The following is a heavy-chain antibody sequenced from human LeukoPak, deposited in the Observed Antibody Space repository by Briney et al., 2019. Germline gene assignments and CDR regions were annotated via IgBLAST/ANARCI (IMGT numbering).Heavy chain of an antibody. CDR1: GFTFCSYA. CDR3: AKAEGSAGYYYDSTGYYNLDY. V-gene: IGHV3-23*01. CDR2: ISGSGGRT. D-gene: IGHD3-22*01. Sequence: GGSLRLSCTASGFTFCSYAISWVHQAPGKGLEWVSGISGSGGRTNYADSVKGRFTISRDNSKNTLYLQMNSLRAEDTAVYYCAKAEGSAGYYYDSTGYYNLDYWGQGPLVTVSS. J-gene: IGHJ4*02.